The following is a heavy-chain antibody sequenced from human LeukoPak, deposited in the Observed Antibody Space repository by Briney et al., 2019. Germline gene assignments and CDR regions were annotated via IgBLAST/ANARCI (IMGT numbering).Heavy chain of an antibody. CDR1: GFTFGTHY. Sequence: GGSLRLSCAASGFTFGTHYMNWVRQAPEKGLEWVANINQDGSETYYVDSVKGRFTISRDNAKNSLYLQMNTLRVEDTAVYYCARGFNNAYNYAWGQGTLVTVSS. CDR3: ARGFNNAYNYA. D-gene: IGHD5-24*01. V-gene: IGHV3-7*01. CDR2: INQDGSET. J-gene: IGHJ4*02.